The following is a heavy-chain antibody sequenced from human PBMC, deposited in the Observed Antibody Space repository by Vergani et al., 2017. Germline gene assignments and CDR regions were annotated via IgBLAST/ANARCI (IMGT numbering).Heavy chain of an antibody. CDR1: GGSFTSYH. Sequence: QVQLQQWGGGLLKPSETLSLTCVVNGGSFTSYHWTWIRQSPGEGLEWVGDIDHTGRPDYNSSLKSRLTISVDKSRKRFSLTHNSVTATDTAIYFCARVNTETNGHLYYYYYMDVWGQGTAVTVS. CDR3: ARVNTETNGHLYYYYYMDV. D-gene: IGHD4-11*01. J-gene: IGHJ6*03. V-gene: IGHV4-34*01. CDR2: IDHTGRP.